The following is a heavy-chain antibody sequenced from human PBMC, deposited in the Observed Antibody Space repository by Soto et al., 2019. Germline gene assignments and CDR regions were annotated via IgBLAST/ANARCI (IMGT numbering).Heavy chain of an antibody. J-gene: IGHJ4*02. CDR2: INPNSGGT. CDR3: ARDLSYYGSGSHYYPNIYFDY. CDR1: GYTFTGYY. D-gene: IGHD3-10*01. V-gene: IGHV1-2*04. Sequence: ASVKVSCKASGYTFTGYYMHWVRQAPGQGLEWMGWINPNSGGTNYAQKFQGWVTMTRDTSISTAYMELSRLRSDDTAVYYCARDLSYYGSGSHYYPNIYFDYWGQGTLVTVSS.